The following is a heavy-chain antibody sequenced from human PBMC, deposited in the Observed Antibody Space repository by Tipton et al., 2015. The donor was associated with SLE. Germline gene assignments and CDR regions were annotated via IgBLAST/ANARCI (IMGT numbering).Heavy chain of an antibody. D-gene: IGHD1-26*01. V-gene: IGHV4-59*01. CDR3: ARGGLGVPYYYYMDV. CDR1: GGSISSYY. J-gene: IGHJ6*03. Sequence: TLSLTCTVSGGSISSYYWSWIRQPPGKGLEWIGYIYYSGSTNYNPSLKSRVTISADTSKNQFSLKLSSVTAADTAVYYCARGGLGVPYYYYMDVWGKGTTVTVSS. CDR2: IYYSGST.